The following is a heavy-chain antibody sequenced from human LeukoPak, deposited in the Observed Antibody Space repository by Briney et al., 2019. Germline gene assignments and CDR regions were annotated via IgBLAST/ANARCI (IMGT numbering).Heavy chain of an antibody. D-gene: IGHD3-10*01. V-gene: IGHV4-61*02. J-gene: IGHJ4*02. Sequence: PSETLSLTCTVSGGSISSGSYYWSWIRQPAGKGLEWIGRIYTSGSTNYNPSLKSRVTISVDTSKNQFSLKLSSVTAADTAVYYCARASPPFGELPDYWGRGTLVTVSS. CDR2: IYTSGST. CDR1: GGSISSGSYY. CDR3: ARASPPFGELPDY.